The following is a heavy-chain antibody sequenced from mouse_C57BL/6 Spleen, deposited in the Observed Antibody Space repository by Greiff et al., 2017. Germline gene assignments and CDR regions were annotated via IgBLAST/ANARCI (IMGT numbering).Heavy chain of an antibody. J-gene: IGHJ2*01. CDR3: VRHGDGYYHFDY. Sequence: DVKLQESGGGLVQPKGSLKLSCAASGFSFNTYAMNWVRQAPGKGLEWVARIRSKSNNYATYYADSVKDRFTISRDDSESMLYLQMNNLKTEDTAMYYYVRHGDGYYHFDYWGQGTTLTVSS. CDR1: GFSFNTYA. D-gene: IGHD2-3*01. V-gene: IGHV10-1*01. CDR2: IRSKSNNYAT.